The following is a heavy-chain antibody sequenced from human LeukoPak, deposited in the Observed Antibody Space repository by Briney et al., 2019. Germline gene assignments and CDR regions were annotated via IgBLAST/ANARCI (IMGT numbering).Heavy chain of an antibody. V-gene: IGHV3-21*01. J-gene: IGHJ4*02. CDR2: ISSGGTFM. D-gene: IGHD1-1*01. Sequence: GGSLRLSCAASGFTFSSYSINWVRQAPGKGLEWVSSISSGGTFMYYADSVKGRFTNSRDNAKKSVFLQMNSLRAEDSAVYYCAREPTGDYWGQGMLVTVSS. CDR3: AREPTGDY. CDR1: GFTFSSYS.